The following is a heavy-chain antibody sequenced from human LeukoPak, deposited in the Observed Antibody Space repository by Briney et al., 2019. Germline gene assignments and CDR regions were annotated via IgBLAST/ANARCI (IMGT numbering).Heavy chain of an antibody. CDR1: GFSLSTRGVA. V-gene: IGHV2-5*02. CDR3: TRSVRSPDCGGSRCYYFEF. J-gene: IGHJ4*02. Sequence: SGPTLVQPTQPLTLTCTFSGFSLSTRGVAVGWIRQPPGKPLVWLAIIYWDGDKRYSPSLKSRLTITKDTSKNQVLLTMTNMDPVDTATYFCTRSVRSPDCGGSRCYYFEFWGQGTQVTVSS. D-gene: IGHD2-15*01. CDR2: IYWDGDK.